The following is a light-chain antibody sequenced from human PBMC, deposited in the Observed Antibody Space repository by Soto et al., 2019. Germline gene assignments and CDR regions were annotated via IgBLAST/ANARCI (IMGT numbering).Light chain of an antibody. J-gene: IGKJ2*01. Sequence: DIVMTQSPDSLAVSLGERATINCKSSQSVLYNSNNKNYLAWYQQKQGQPPKLLIYWASTRESGVPDRFSGSGSGTDFTLTISSLQAEDVAVYYCQQYYSNPPTFGQGTKLEIK. V-gene: IGKV4-1*01. CDR1: QSVLYNSNNKNY. CDR2: WAS. CDR3: QQYYSNPPT.